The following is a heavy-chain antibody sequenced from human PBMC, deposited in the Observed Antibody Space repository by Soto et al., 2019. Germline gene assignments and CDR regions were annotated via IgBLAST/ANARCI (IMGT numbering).Heavy chain of an antibody. D-gene: IGHD2-2*02. CDR1: GFTVSSNY. CDR2: IYSGDST. CDR3: ARYGPYNCGVDV. V-gene: IGHV3-66*01. J-gene: IGHJ6*02. Sequence: EVQLVESGGGLVQPGGSLRLSCAASGFTVSSNYMNWVRQAPGKGLEWVSVIYSGDSTLYADSVKGRFTISRDNSKNTLYLQMNSLRAGDTAVYYCARYGPYNCGVDVWGQGTTVTVSS.